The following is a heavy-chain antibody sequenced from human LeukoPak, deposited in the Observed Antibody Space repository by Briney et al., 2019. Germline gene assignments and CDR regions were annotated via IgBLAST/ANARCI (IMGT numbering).Heavy chain of an antibody. CDR1: GFALSDFY. Sequence: GGSLRLSCTASGFALSDFYMNWIRQTPGKGPEWVSHISSSSTYTNYVDSVKGRFTISRDNSKNTLYLQMNSLRAEDTAVYYCRADNNEFDYWGQGTLVSVCS. CDR2: ISSSSTYT. D-gene: IGHD1-1*01. V-gene: IGHV3-11*06. CDR3: RADNNEFDY. J-gene: IGHJ4*02.